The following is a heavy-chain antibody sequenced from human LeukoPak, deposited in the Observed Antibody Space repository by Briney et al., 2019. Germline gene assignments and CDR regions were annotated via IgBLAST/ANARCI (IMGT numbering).Heavy chain of an antibody. D-gene: IGHD3-10*01. CDR1: GFTVSSNY. V-gene: IGHV3-53*01. J-gene: IGHJ4*02. CDR2: IYSGGST. Sequence: PGGSLRLSCAASGFTVSSNYMSWVRQAPGKGLEWVSVIYSGGSTYYADSVKGRFTISRDNSKNSLYLQMNSLRAEDTAVYYCASGQYYYGSGSYYKQDYWGQGTLVTVSS. CDR3: ASGQYYYGSGSYYKQDY.